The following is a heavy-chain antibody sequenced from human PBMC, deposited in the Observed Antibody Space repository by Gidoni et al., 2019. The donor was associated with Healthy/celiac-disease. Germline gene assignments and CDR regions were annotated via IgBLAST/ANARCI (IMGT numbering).Heavy chain of an antibody. V-gene: IGHV1-69*01. CDR2: IIPIFGTA. J-gene: IGHJ5*02. CDR1: GGTFSSYA. CDR3: ARRGDRGFDP. Sequence: QVQLVQSGAEVKKPGSPVKVSCKASGGTFSSYAISWVGQAPRQGLAWMGGIIPIFGTANYAQKFKGRVTITADESTSTAYVELSSLRSEDTAVYCCARRGDRGFDPWGQGTLVTVSS.